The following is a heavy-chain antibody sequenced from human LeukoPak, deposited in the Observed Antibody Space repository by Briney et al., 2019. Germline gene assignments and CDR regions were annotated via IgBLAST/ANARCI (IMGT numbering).Heavy chain of an antibody. J-gene: IGHJ4*02. D-gene: IGHD1-7*01. CDR3: ARGEITGTPVYY. CDR1: GYKFSNYW. Sequence: GESLKISCKGSGYKFSNYWIGWVRQMPGKGLECMGIIYPGDSDTRYSPSFQGQVTISVDKSINTAYLQWSSLKAADTAIYYCARGEITGTPVYYWGLGTLVTVSS. CDR2: IYPGDSDT. V-gene: IGHV5-51*01.